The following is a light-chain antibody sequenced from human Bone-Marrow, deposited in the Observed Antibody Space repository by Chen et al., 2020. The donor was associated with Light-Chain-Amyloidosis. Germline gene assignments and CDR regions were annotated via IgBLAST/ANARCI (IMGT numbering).Light chain of an antibody. CDR1: ALPYKY. CDR2: RDT. V-gene: IGLV3-25*03. Sequence: SYELTQPPSVSVSPGQTARITCPGDALPYKYTYWYQQKPGQAPVLVIHRDTERPSGISERFSGSSSGTTATLTISGVQAEDEADYHCQSADSSGTYEVIFGGGTKLTVL. CDR3: QSADSSGTYEVI. J-gene: IGLJ2*01.